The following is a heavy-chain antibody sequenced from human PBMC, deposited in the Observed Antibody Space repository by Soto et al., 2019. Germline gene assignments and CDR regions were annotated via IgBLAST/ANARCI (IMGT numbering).Heavy chain of an antibody. CDR1: GYTFTSYG. V-gene: IGHV1-18*01. D-gene: IGHD6-6*01. Sequence: ASVKVSCKASGYTFTSYGISRVRQAPGQGLEWMGWISAYNGNTNYAQKLQGRVTMNTDTSTSTAYMELRSLGSDDTAVYYXARGGGHEDSSSSFWGQGTLVTV. CDR2: ISAYNGNT. CDR3: ARGGGHEDSSSSF. J-gene: IGHJ4*02.